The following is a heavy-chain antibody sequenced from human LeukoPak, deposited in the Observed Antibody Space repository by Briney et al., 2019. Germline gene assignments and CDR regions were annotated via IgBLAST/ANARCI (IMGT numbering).Heavy chain of an antibody. D-gene: IGHD3-10*01. Sequence: EASVKVSCKTSGYTFTSYGINWVRQAPGQGLEWMGWISGYNGNTNYAQKLWGRVTMTTDTSTNTAYMEQRSLRSDDTAVYYCARRPPHSDYGSGSRFDYWGQGTLVTVSS. CDR3: ARRPPHSDYGSGSRFDY. V-gene: IGHV1-18*01. J-gene: IGHJ4*02. CDR1: GYTFTSYG. CDR2: ISGYNGNT.